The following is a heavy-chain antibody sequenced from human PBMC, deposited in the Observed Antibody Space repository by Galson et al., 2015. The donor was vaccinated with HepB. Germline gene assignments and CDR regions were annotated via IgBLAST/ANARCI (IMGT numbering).Heavy chain of an antibody. CDR3: ARVGAAAEGFDP. D-gene: IGHD6-13*01. CDR1: GYTFTRYY. V-gene: IGHV1-46*01. CDR2: INPSGGST. J-gene: IGHJ5*02. Sequence: SVKVSCKASGYTFTRYYIHWLRQAPGQGLEWMGIINPSGGSTSYAQKFQGRVTVTRDTSTSTVYMELSTLRGEDTAVYYCARVGAAAEGFDPWGQGTLVTVSS.